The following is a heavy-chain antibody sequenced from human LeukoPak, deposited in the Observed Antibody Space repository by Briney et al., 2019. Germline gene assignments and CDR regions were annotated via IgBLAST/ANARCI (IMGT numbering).Heavy chain of an antibody. V-gene: IGHV4-59*08. J-gene: IGHJ6*03. CDR2: IYYSGST. D-gene: IGHD3-22*01. CDR1: GGSISSYY. CDR3: ARGKDYDSSGYYPRYYYYYYMDV. Sequence: KSSETLSLTCTVSGGSISSYYWSWIRQPPGKGLEWIGYIYYSGSTYYNPSLKSRVTISVDTSKNQFSLKLSSVTAADTAAYYCARGKDYDSSGYYPRYYYYYYMDVWGKGTTVTVSS.